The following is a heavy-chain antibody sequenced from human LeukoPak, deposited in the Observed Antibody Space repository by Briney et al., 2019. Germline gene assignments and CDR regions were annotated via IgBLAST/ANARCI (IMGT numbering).Heavy chain of an antibody. CDR3: GKTTTGYSSGRNPAWPVDY. J-gene: IGHJ4*02. CDR1: GFTFSSYA. V-gene: IGHV3-23*01. Sequence: PGGSLRLSCTASGFTFSSYAMYWVRQAPGKGLEWVSGIFGSGGSAHYADSVKGRFTISRDNSQNTAYLQMNSLRAEDTAAYYCGKTTTGYSSGRNPAWPVDYWGQGTLVTVSS. CDR2: IFGSGGSA. D-gene: IGHD6-19*01.